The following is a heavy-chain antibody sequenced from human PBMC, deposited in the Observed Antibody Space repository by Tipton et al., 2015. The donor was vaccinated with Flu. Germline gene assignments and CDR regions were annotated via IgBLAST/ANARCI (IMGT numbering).Heavy chain of an antibody. Sequence: SLRLSCAASGFIFKNYEMNWVRQAPGKGLEWLSYINGGFTYYADSVRGRFTISRDYAKNTLYLQMNSLRAEDTAVYYCARDLGRYWGQGTLVTVSS. J-gene: IGHJ4*02. CDR2: INGGFT. CDR3: ARDLGRY. CDR1: GFIFKNYE. V-gene: IGHV3-48*03.